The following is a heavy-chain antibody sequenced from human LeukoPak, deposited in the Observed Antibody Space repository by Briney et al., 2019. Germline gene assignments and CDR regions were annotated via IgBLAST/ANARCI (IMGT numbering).Heavy chain of an antibody. Sequence: GGSLRLSCAASGFTFSSYAMIWVRQAPGKGLEWVSLISDSGTSTYNPDSVKGRFTISRDNSKNTVYLQMNSLRAEDTAVYYCAKGVSGYGSGRPFDYWGQGTLVTVSS. CDR3: AKGVSGYGSGRPFDY. CDR2: ISDSGTST. CDR1: GFTFSSYA. D-gene: IGHD3-10*01. V-gene: IGHV3-23*01. J-gene: IGHJ4*02.